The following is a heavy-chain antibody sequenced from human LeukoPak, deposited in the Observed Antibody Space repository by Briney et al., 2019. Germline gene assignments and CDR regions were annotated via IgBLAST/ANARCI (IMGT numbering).Heavy chain of an antibody. CDR2: ISGSGGST. CDR3: ARGTLLWFGELLSPLDY. CDR1: GFTFSSYA. D-gene: IGHD3-10*01. V-gene: IGHV3-23*01. Sequence: GGSLRLSCAASGFTFSSYAMSWVRQAPGKGLEWVSAISGSGGSTYYADSVKGRFTISRDNSKNTLYLQMNSLRAEDTAVYYCARGTLLWFGELLSPLDYWGQGTLVTVSS. J-gene: IGHJ4*02.